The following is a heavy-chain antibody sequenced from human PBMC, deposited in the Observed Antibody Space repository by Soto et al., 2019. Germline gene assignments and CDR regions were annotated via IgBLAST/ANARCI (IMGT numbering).Heavy chain of an antibody. CDR1: GGTFSSYA. CDR2: IIPIFGTA. J-gene: IGHJ1*01. D-gene: IGHD3-22*01. Sequence: SVKVSCKASGGTFSSYAISWVRQAPGQGLEWMGGIIPIFGTANYAQKFQGRVTITADGSTSTAYMELSSLRSEDTAVYYCARTYYYDSSGYYDGYFQHWGQGTLVTVSS. V-gene: IGHV1-69*13. CDR3: ARTYYYDSSGYYDGYFQH.